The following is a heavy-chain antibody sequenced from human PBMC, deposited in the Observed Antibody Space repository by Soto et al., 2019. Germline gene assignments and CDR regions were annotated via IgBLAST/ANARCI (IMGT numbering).Heavy chain of an antibody. CDR1: GFTFSSYG. Sequence: QVQLVESGGGVVQPGRSLRVSCAASGFTFSSYGMNWVRQAPGKGLEWVAIISYDGSDKYYADSVKGRFTISRDNSKNTLYLQMNSLRGKDTAVYYCAKNPESYAWGLEGYCDYWGQGTLVTVSS. V-gene: IGHV3-30*18. D-gene: IGHD3-16*01. J-gene: IGHJ4*02. CDR3: AKNPESYAWGLEGYCDY. CDR2: ISYDGSDK.